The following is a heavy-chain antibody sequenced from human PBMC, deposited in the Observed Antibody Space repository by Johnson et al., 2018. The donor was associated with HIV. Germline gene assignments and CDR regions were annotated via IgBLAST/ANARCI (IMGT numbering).Heavy chain of an antibody. CDR2: IRYDGSNK. Sequence: QVQLVESGGGVVQPGGSLRLSCAASGFTFSSYGMHWVRQAPGKGLEWVAFIRYDGSNKYYADSVKGRFTISRDNSKNTLYLQMNSLRAEDTAVYYCARGPILEWLSDAFDIWGQGTMVTVSS. CDR1: GFTFSSYG. CDR3: ARGPILEWLSDAFDI. V-gene: IGHV3-30*02. D-gene: IGHD3-3*01. J-gene: IGHJ3*02.